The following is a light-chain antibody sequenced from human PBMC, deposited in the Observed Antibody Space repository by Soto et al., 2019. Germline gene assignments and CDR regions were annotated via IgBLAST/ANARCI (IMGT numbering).Light chain of an antibody. CDR1: SSNVGAYDH. V-gene: IGLV2-11*01. J-gene: IGLJ2*01. Sequence: QSVLTQPRSVSGSPGQSVTISCTATSSNVGAYDHVSWYQQHPGKTPRLIIFDVSQRPSGVPGRFSGSKSGDSASLAISGLQAEDEAEYFCCSYGGDYTWIFGGGTKVTVL. CDR2: DVS. CDR3: CSYGGDYTWI.